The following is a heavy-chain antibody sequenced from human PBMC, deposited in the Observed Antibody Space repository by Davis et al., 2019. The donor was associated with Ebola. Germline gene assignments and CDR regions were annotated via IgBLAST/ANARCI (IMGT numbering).Heavy chain of an antibody. V-gene: IGHV3-48*02. D-gene: IGHD4-11*01. CDR2: ISSSSRNI. Sequence: PGGSLRLSCAASGFTFSSYSMNWVRQAPGKGLEWVSHISSSSRNIYYADSVKGRFTVSRDEAKNSLYLQMNSLRDEDTAVYYCARAETTVTDFDYWGQGTLVTVSS. CDR1: GFTFSSYS. J-gene: IGHJ4*02. CDR3: ARAETTVTDFDY.